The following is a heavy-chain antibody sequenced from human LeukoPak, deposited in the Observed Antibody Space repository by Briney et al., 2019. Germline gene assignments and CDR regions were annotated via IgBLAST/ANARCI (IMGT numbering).Heavy chain of an antibody. CDR2: IYIGST. CDR1: GASISSYY. D-gene: IGHD1-1*01. V-gene: IGHV4-59*08. CDR3: ARARTGFDL. J-gene: IGHJ5*02. Sequence: PSETLSLTCTVSGASISSYYWSWIRQPPGKGLEWIGYIYIGSTNYNPSLKSRVTISVDTSNNQFYLKLSSVTAADTAVYYCARARTGFDLWGQGALVTVSS.